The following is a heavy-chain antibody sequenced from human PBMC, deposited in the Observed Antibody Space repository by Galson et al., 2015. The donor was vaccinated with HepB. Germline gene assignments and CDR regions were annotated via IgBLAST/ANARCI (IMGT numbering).Heavy chain of an antibody. D-gene: IGHD3-16*02. CDR3: ARERPNTFGGVIGQCVD. CDR1: GGTFSSYA. V-gene: IGHV1-69*06. J-gene: IGHJ4*02. Sequence: SVKVSCKASGGTFSSYAISWVRQAPGQGLEWMGGIIPIFGTANYAQKFQGRVTITADKSTSTAYMELSSLRSEDTAVYYCARERPNTFGGVIGQCVDWGQGTLVAVSS. CDR2: IIPIFGTA.